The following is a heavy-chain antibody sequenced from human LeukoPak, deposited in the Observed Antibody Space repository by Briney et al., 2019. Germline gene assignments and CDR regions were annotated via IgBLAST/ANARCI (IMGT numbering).Heavy chain of an antibody. CDR3: ARECVIGELVLIRSYYYYMDV. Sequence: GESLRLSCAASGFTFGDYGMSWIRQPPGKGLEWISGINCNGGSTGYADSVKGRFTISRDNAKNSLYLQMNSLRAEDTALYYCARECVIGELVLIRSYYYYMDVWGKGTTVTVSS. V-gene: IGHV3-20*04. J-gene: IGHJ6*03. CDR1: GFTFGDYG. D-gene: IGHD3-10*01. CDR2: INCNGGST.